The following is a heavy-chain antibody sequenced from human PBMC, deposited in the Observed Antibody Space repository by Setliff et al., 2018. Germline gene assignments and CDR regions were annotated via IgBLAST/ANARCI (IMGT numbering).Heavy chain of an antibody. CDR3: ARQGGNYYFQY. D-gene: IGHD3-16*01. CDR1: GYTLTNYP. J-gene: IGHJ4*02. V-gene: IGHV1-3*03. Sequence: ASVTVSCKAPGYTLTNYPIHWLRQAPGQRPEWMGWINVGNGNTKYSQEFQGRVTLTRDTSASTAYVELSSLTSEDMAVYYCARQGGNYYFQYWGQGTLVTVSS. CDR2: INVGNGNT.